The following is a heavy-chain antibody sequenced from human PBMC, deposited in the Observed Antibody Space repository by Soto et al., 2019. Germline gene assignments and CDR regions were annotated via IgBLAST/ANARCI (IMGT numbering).Heavy chain of an antibody. CDR3: ARDLPRVRGVNHHGMDV. CDR1: GFTFSDYY. D-gene: IGHD3-10*01. Sequence: QVQLVESGGGLVKPGGSLRLSCAASGFTFSDYYMSWIRQAPGKGLEWVSYISSSSSYTNYADSVKGRFTISRDNAKNSLYLQMNSLRAEDTAVYNCARDLPRVRGVNHHGMDVWGQGTKVTVSS. V-gene: IGHV3-11*05. J-gene: IGHJ6*02. CDR2: ISSSSSYT.